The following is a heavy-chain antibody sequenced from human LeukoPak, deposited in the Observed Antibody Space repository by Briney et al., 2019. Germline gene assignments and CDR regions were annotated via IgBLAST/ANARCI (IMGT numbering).Heavy chain of an antibody. CDR3: AKLVGTGTTSTDY. J-gene: IGHJ4*02. CDR2: LSGSGGST. D-gene: IGHD1-1*01. CDR1: GFTFSTYV. V-gene: IGHV3-23*01. Sequence: GGSLRLSCAASGFTFSTYVMTWVRQAPGKGLEWVSALSGSGGSTFYADSVKGRFTISRDNSNNTLFLQMNSLRAEDTAVYYCAKLVGTGTTSTDYWGQGTLVTVSS.